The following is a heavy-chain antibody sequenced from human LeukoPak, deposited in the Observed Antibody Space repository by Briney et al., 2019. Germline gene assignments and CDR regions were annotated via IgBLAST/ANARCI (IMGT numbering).Heavy chain of an antibody. Sequence: PGGSLRLSCAASGLTFSSYAMSWVRQAPGKGLEWVSAISGSGGSTYYADSVKGRFTISRDNSKNTLYLQMNSLRAEDTAVYYCAKYRSQWGYERSLLGYWGQGTLVTVSS. J-gene: IGHJ4*02. D-gene: IGHD5-12*01. CDR3: AKYRSQWGYERSLLGY. CDR2: ISGSGGST. V-gene: IGHV3-23*01. CDR1: GLTFSSYA.